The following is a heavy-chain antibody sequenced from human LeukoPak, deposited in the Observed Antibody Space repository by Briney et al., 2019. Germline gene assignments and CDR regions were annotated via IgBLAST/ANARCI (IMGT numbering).Heavy chain of an antibody. CDR3: ASRVSYSSSWYLKFRFDP. CDR1: GGSFSDHY. J-gene: IGHJ5*02. V-gene: IGHV4-34*01. CDR2: INHSGST. D-gene: IGHD6-13*01. Sequence: PSETLSLTCGVYGGSFSDHYWSWIRQPPGKGLEWIGEINHSGSTNYNPSLKSRVTISVDTSKNQFSLKLSSVTAADTAVYYCASRVSYSSSWYLKFRFDPWGQGTLVTVSS.